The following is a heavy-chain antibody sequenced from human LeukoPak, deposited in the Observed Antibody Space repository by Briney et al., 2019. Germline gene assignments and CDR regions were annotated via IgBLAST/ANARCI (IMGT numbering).Heavy chain of an antibody. D-gene: IGHD2-15*01. V-gene: IGHV3-48*01. CDR1: GFTFSSYS. J-gene: IGHJ5*02. CDR2: ISSSSSTI. Sequence: GGSLRLSCAASGFTFSSYSMSWVRQAPGKGLECVSYISSSSSTINYADSVKGRFTISRDNSKNTLYLQMNSLRAADTAVYYCAKDKFTVAVVADRLKWFDPWGQGTMVTVSS. CDR3: AKDKFTVAVVADRLKWFDP.